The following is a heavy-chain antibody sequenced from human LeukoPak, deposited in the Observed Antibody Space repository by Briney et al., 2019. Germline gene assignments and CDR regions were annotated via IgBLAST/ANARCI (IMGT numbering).Heavy chain of an antibody. J-gene: IGHJ4*02. CDR1: GFTFSDYY. CDR3: ARERADYTGQDDSSGYYYGITDY. V-gene: IGHV3-11*01. D-gene: IGHD3-22*01. Sequence: GGSLRLSCAASGFTFSDYYMSWIRQAPGKGLEWISYIISSGSTMYYADSVKGRFTISRDNAKNSLYLQMNSLRAEDTAVYYCARERADYTGQDDSSGYYYGITDYWGQGTLVTVSS. CDR2: IISSGSTM.